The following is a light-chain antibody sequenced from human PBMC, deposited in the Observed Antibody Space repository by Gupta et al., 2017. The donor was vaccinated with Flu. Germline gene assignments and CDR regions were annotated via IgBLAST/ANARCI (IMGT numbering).Light chain of an antibody. J-gene: IGKJ2*01. CDR1: QSISIY. Sequence: DIQMTQSPSSLSASVGDIVTITCRASQSISIYLNWYQRKPGKAPQLLIYAASTLHSGVPSRFGGSGSGTDFTLTISSLQPEDFATYYCQQSYSTPYTFGQGTNLEIK. CDR3: QQSYSTPYT. CDR2: AAS. V-gene: IGKV1-39*01.